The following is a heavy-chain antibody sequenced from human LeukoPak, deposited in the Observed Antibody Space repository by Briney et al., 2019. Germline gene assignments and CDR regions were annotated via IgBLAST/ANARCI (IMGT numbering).Heavy chain of an antibody. CDR2: ISYDGSNK. Sequence: PGSSLRLSCAASGFIFSSYAMHWVRQAPGKGLEWLALISYDGSNKYYADSVKGRFTISRDNSKNTLYLQMNSLRAEDTAVYYCARSGVWSKGPDYWGQGALVTVSS. CDR3: ARSGVWSKGPDY. V-gene: IGHV3-30-3*01. J-gene: IGHJ4*02. D-gene: IGHD1-26*01. CDR1: GFIFSSYA.